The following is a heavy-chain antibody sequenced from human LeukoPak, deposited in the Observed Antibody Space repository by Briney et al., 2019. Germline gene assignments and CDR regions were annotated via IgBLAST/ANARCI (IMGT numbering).Heavy chain of an antibody. Sequence: GGSLRLSCAASGFTLSSHAIHWVRQAPGKGLEWVALISYDGNIKYYADSVKGRFTISRDNSKNPLYLQMNSLRAEDTAVCYCARERELTLGGFDYWGQGTLVTVSS. J-gene: IGHJ4*02. CDR2: ISYDGNIK. CDR3: ARERELTLGGFDY. D-gene: IGHD3-16*01. CDR1: GFTLSSHA. V-gene: IGHV3-30*14.